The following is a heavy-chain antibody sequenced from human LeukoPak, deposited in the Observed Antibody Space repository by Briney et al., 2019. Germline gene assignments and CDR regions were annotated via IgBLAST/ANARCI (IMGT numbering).Heavy chain of an antibody. CDR1: GGSVSGYY. V-gene: IGHV4-59*02. J-gene: IGHJ4*02. CDR2: VYYSGSA. D-gene: IGHD2-15*01. CDR3: ARIHRYCSGGACYVLDN. Sequence: PSETLSLTCVVSGGSVSGYYWGWIRQPPGRGLEWIGYVYYSGSANYNPSFKSRITISVDTSRNQFSLQLSSVTAADTAVYYCARIHRYCSGGACYVLDNWGQGTLVAVSS.